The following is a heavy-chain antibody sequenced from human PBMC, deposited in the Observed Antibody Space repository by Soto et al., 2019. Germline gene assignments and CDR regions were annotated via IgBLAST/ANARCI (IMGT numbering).Heavy chain of an antibody. CDR3: ARPARSEGYYYYYMDV. V-gene: IGHV5-51*01. D-gene: IGHD3-3*01. Sequence: GESLKISCKCSGYSFTSYWIGWVRQMPGKGLEWMGIIYPGDSDTRYSPSFQGQVIISADKSISTAYLQWSSLKASDTAMYYCARPARSEGYYYYYMDVWGKGTTVTVSS. J-gene: IGHJ6*03. CDR2: IYPGDSDT. CDR1: GYSFTSYW.